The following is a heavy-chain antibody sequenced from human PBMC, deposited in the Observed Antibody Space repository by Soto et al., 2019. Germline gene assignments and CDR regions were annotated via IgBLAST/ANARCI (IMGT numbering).Heavy chain of an antibody. CDR1: GGSFSGYY. J-gene: IGHJ5*02. CDR2: INHSGST. V-gene: IGHV4-34*01. CDR3: ARGGHGERWFDP. D-gene: IGHD4-17*01. Sequence: QVQLQQWGAGLLKPSETLSLTCAVYGGSFSGYYWSWIRQPPGKGLEWIGEINHSGSTNYNPSLKSRATISVDTPKNQFSLKLRSVTAADTAVYYCARGGHGERWFDPWGQGTLVTVSS.